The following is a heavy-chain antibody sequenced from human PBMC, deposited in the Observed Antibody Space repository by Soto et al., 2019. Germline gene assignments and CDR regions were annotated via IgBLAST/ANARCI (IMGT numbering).Heavy chain of an antibody. Sequence: GGSLRLSCAASGFTFSSYAMHWVRQAPGKGLEWVAVISYDGSNKYYADSVKGRFTISRDDSKNTLYLQMNSLRAEDTAVYYCARVDCSSTSCYFYYYYGMDVWGQGTTVTVSS. CDR3: ARVDCSSTSCYFYYYYGMDV. D-gene: IGHD2-2*01. CDR1: GFTFSSYA. CDR2: ISYDGSNK. V-gene: IGHV3-30-3*01. J-gene: IGHJ6*02.